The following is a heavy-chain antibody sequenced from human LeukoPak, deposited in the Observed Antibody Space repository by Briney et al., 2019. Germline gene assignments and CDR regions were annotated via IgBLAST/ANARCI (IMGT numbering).Heavy chain of an antibody. CDR1: GFTFSSYA. Sequence: PGGSLRLSCAASGFTFSSYAMSWVRQAPGKGLEWVSVIYSGGSTYYADSVKGRFTISRDNSKNTLYLQMNSLRAEDTAVYYCASKSGYWGQGTLVTVSS. CDR2: IYSGGST. CDR3: ASKSGY. V-gene: IGHV3-53*01. J-gene: IGHJ4*02.